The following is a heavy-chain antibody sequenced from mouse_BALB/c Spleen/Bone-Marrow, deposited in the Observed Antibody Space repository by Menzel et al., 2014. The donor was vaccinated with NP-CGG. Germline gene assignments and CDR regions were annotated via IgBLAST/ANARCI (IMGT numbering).Heavy chain of an antibody. J-gene: IGHJ3*01. D-gene: IGHD4-1*01. Sequence: DVQLQESGGGLVQPGGSLKLSCAASGFDFSRYWMSWVRQAPGKGLQWIGEINPESNTINYTPSLKDKFIISRDNAKNTLSLKRRKVRSEDTALFGGERLGPWGWFVYGAQGPLVSVSA. CDR1: GFDFSRYW. CDR2: INPESNTI. CDR3: ERLGPWGWFVY. V-gene: IGHV4-1*02.